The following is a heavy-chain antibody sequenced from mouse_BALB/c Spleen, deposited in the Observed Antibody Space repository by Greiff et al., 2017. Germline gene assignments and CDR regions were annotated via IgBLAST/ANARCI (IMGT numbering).Heavy chain of an antibody. V-gene: IGHV1-87*01. CDR1: GYTFTSYW. CDR3: ARQGYMITYAMDY. J-gene: IGHJ4*01. Sequence: QVHVKQSGAELARPGASVKLSCKASGYTFTSYWMQWVKQRPGQGLEWIGAIYPGDGDTRYTQKFKGKATLTADKSSSTAYMQLSSLASEDSAVYYCARQGYMITYAMDYWGQGTSVTVSS. D-gene: IGHD2-4*01. CDR2: IYPGDGDT.